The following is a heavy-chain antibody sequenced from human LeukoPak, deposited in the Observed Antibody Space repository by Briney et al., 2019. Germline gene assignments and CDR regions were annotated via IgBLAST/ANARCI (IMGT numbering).Heavy chain of an antibody. CDR1: GYTFTSYD. V-gene: IGHV1-8*01. Sequence: GASVKVSCKASGYTFTSYDINWVRQATGQGLEWMGRMNPNSGNTGYAQKFQGRVTMTRNTSISTAYMELSSLRSEDTAVYYCARGVKYSSSWYRRNDAFDIWGQGTMVTVSS. CDR2: MNPNSGNT. D-gene: IGHD6-13*01. J-gene: IGHJ3*02. CDR3: ARGVKYSSSWYRRNDAFDI.